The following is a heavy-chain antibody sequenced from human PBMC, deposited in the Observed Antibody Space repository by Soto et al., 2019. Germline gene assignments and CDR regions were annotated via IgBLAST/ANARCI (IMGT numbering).Heavy chain of an antibody. Sequence: QVQLQESGPGLVKPSETLSLTCTVSGGSVSSGDHYWSWIRQPPGKGLEWIAYISHSGSASYNSSLKSRVTISIDMSKNQFSLRLRSVTAADTAVYYCARDRPDNLNSFDAFDFWGPGTLVTVSS. CDR2: ISHSGSA. V-gene: IGHV4-61*08. CDR1: GGSVSSGDHY. CDR3: ARDRPDNLNSFDAFDF. D-gene: IGHD1-1*01. J-gene: IGHJ3*01.